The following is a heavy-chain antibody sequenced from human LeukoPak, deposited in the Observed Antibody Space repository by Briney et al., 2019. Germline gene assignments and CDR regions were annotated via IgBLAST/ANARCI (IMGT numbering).Heavy chain of an antibody. CDR3: AKDYTGSGWYYFDY. J-gene: IGHJ4*02. CDR1: GFTFSSFG. Sequence: GGSLRLSCAASGFTFSSFGMTWVRQAQAPGKGLEWVSSISGSSSYIYYADSVKGRFSISRDNAKNSLYLQMNSLRAEDTAVYYCAKDYTGSGWYYFDYWGQGTLVTVSS. V-gene: IGHV3-21*04. D-gene: IGHD6-19*01. CDR2: ISGSSSYI.